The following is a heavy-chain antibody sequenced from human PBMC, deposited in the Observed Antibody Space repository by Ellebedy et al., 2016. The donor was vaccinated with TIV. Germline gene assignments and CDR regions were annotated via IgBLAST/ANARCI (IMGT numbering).Heavy chain of an antibody. J-gene: IGHJ6*03. Sequence: GESLKISXAASGFTFSSYSMNWVRQAPGKGLEWVSSISSSSSYIYYADSVKGRFTISRDNAKNSLYLQMNSLRAEDTAVYYCARDSVSDYYYYYMDVWGKGTTVTVSS. D-gene: IGHD1-14*01. V-gene: IGHV3-21*01. CDR1: GFTFSSYS. CDR2: ISSSSSYI. CDR3: ARDSVSDYYYYYMDV.